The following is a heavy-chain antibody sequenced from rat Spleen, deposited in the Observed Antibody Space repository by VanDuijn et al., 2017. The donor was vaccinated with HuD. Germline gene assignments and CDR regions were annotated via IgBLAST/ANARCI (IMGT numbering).Heavy chain of an antibody. CDR2: ITNTGGST. V-gene: IGHV5-25*01. CDR1: GFTFSDYY. Sequence: EVQLVESDGGLVQPGRSLKLSCAASGFTFSDYYMAWVRQAPTKGLEWVASITNTGGSTYYPDSMKGRFTISRDNAESTLYLQMNSLRSEDTATYYCTRHGWGYGVMDAWGQGASVTVSS. D-gene: IGHD4-3*01. J-gene: IGHJ4*01. CDR3: TRHGWGYGVMDA.